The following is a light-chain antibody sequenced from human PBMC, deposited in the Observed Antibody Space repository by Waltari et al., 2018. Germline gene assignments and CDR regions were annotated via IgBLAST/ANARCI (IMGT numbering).Light chain of an antibody. V-gene: IGLV1-44*01. J-gene: IGLJ3*02. CDR3: ASWDANLSGPV. CDR2: SNG. CDR1: DSNIATNP. Sequence: HSVLTQPPSASGTPGQTVTISCSGDDSNIATNPVHWYQQVPGTAPKRLIYSNGRRPAGGPDRFSGSKSGASASRAISGLQSEDEAHYYGASWDANLSGPVFGGGTKLTV.